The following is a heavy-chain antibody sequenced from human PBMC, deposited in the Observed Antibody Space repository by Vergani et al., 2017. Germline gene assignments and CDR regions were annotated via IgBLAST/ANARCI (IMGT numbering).Heavy chain of an antibody. CDR1: GFTFSSYA. V-gene: IGHV3-30-3*01. CDR2: ISYDGSNK. CDR3: ARDPSGTGGWPVYGMDV. D-gene: IGHD6-19*01. J-gene: IGHJ6*02. Sequence: QVQLVESGGGVVQPGRSLRLSCAASGFTFSSYAMHWVRQAPGKGLEWVAVISYDGSNKYYADSVKGRFTISRDNSKNTLYLQMNSLRAEDTAVYYCARDPSGTGGWPVYGMDVWGQGTTVTVSS.